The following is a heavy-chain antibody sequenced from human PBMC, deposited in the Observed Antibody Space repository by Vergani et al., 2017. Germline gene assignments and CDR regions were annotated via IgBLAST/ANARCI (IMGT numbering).Heavy chain of an antibody. CDR1: GFTFSSYA. V-gene: IGHV3-30-3*01. CDR2: ISYDGSNK. Sequence: QVQLVESGGGVVQPGRSLRLSCAASGFTFSSYAMHWVRQAPGKGLEWVAVISYDGSNKYYADSVKGRFTISRDNSKNTLYLQMNSLRAEDTAGYYCARTYYDISGYYFRPPQGDYWDQGTLVTVSS. J-gene: IGHJ4*02. D-gene: IGHD3-22*01. CDR3: ARTYYDISGYYFRPPQGDY.